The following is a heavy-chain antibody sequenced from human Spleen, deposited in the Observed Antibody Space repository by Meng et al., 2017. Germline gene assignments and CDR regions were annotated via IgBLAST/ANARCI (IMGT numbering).Heavy chain of an antibody. V-gene: IGHV7-4-1*02. CDR2: INTNTGNP. J-gene: IGHJ3*02. D-gene: IGHD5-18*01. CDR1: GYTFTSYA. Sequence: ASVKVSCKASGYTFTSYAMNWVRQAPGQGLEWMGWINTNTGNPTYAQGFTGRFVFSLDTSVSTAYLQISSLKAEDTAVYYCARVIARKRGRGGYSYGFDAFDIWGQGTMVTVSS. CDR3: ARVIARKRGRGGYSYGFDAFDI.